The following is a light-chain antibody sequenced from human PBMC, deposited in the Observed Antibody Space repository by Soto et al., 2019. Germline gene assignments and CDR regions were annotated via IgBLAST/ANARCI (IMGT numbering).Light chain of an antibody. CDR3: QQYNSYSPT. CDR1: QSITSW. CDR2: DAS. J-gene: IGKJ1*01. V-gene: IGKV1-5*01. Sequence: DIQMTQSPSTLSASVVDRVTITCRASQSITSWLAWYQQKPGKAPKVLIYDASSLESGVPSRFSGSGSGTEFTLTISSLQPDDFATYYCQQYNSYSPTFGQGTKVDIK.